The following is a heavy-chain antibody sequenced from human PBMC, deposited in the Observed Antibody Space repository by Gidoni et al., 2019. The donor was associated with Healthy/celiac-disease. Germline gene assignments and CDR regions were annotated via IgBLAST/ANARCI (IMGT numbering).Heavy chain of an antibody. CDR1: GGSISSSSYY. Sequence: QLQLQESGQGLVKPSETLSLTCTVSGGSISSSSYYWGWIRQPPGKGLEWIGSIYYSGSTYYNPSLKSRVTISVDTSKNQFSLKLSSVTAADTAVYYCARDEYDSSGYYSIRAFDIWGQGTMVTVSS. CDR2: IYYSGST. D-gene: IGHD3-22*01. CDR3: ARDEYDSSGYYSIRAFDI. J-gene: IGHJ3*02. V-gene: IGHV4-39*07.